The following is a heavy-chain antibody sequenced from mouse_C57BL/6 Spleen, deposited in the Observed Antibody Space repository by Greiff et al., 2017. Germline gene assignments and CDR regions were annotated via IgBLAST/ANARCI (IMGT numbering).Heavy chain of an antibody. CDR2: IYPGDGDT. CDR3: AREPPNGNGAMDY. D-gene: IGHD2-1*01. J-gene: IGHJ4*01. CDR1: GYAFSSSW. V-gene: IGHV1-82*01. Sequence: QVPLQQSGPELVKPGASVKISCKASGYAFSSSWMNWVKQRPGKGLEWIGRIYPGDGDTNYNGKFKGKATLTADKSSSTAYMQLSSLTSEDSAVYFCAREPPNGNGAMDYWGQGTSVTVSS.